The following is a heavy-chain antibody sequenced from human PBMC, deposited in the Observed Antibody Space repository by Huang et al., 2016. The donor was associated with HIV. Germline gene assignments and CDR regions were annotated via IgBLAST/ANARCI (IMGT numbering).Heavy chain of an antibody. Sequence: QVQLVESGGGVVQPGRSLRLSCAASGFTFSNLGMHWVRQALGKRVEWVAVISFDGSEEYYVDPAKGRFSISRANAKSTVYLQMNRLTAEDTAVYYCAKALNYYASVSYIGGTDYWGQGTLVAVSS. CDR3: AKALNYYASVSYIGGTDY. CDR2: ISFDGSEE. V-gene: IGHV3-30*18. CDR1: GFTFSNLG. J-gene: IGHJ4*02. D-gene: IGHD3-10*01.